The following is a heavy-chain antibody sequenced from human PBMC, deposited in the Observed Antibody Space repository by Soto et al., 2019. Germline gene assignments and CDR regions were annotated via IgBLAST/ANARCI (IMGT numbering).Heavy chain of an antibody. V-gene: IGHV3-11*01. J-gene: IGHJ6*03. D-gene: IGHD6-19*01. CDR3: ARAVKQWLVGGDYYYYNVDV. Sequence: QVQLVESGGGLVKPGGSLRLSCEASGFTLSDYYMTWIRQAPGKGLEWISYISSSATIIYYADSVKGRFTISRDNAKTSLYLQMNSLRADDTAVYYCARAVKQWLVGGDYYYYNVDVWGKGTTVTVSS. CDR1: GFTLSDYY. CDR2: ISSSATII.